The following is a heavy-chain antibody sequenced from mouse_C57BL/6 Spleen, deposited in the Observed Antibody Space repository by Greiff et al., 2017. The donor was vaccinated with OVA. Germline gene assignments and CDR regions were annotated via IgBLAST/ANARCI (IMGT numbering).Heavy chain of an antibody. Sequence: QVQLKQSGAELVRPGASVTLSCKASGYTFTDYEMHWVKQTPVHGLAWIGAIDPETGGTAYNQKFKGKAILTADKSSSTAYMELRSLTSEYSAVYYCTRMVTTNYWGQGTTLTVSS. CDR3: TRMVTTNY. CDR1: GYTFTDYE. D-gene: IGHD2-2*01. CDR2: IDPETGGT. V-gene: IGHV1-15*01. J-gene: IGHJ2*01.